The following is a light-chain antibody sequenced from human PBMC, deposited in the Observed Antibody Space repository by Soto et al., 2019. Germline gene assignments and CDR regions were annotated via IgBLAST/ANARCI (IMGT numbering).Light chain of an antibody. CDR2: DAS. V-gene: IGKV3-11*01. Sequence: EIVLTQSPATLSLSPVERATLSCRASQSIGLAIAWYQHNPGQAPRLLIFDASQRATGIPARFRGSGSGTDFTLSISSLEPEDFAVYYCQQRTKWPPSWTFGQGTKV. CDR1: QSIGLA. CDR3: QQRTKWPPSWT. J-gene: IGKJ1*01.